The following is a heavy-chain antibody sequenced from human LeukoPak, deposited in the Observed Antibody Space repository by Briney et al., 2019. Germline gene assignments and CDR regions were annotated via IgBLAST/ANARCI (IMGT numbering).Heavy chain of an antibody. CDR3: ARGQGAVEAVAVQTLDY. J-gene: IGHJ4*02. D-gene: IGHD6-19*01. CDR1: GFTFSSYG. Sequence: GWSLRPSCASSGFTFSSYGKHGVRQPPGKGVEWVAVICYDGSNKYYGDSVKGRFTISRDNSKNTLYLQMNSLGGEDTAVYYCARGQGAVEAVAVQTLDYWGQGTLVTVSS. CDR2: ICYDGSNK. V-gene: IGHV3-33*01.